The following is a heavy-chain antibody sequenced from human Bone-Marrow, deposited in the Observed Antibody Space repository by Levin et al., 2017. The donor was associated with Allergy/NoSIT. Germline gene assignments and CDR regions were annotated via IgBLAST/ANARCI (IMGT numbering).Heavy chain of an antibody. Sequence: LSLTCAASRFSFSIYGMHWVRQAPGKGLEWVSFISFDGSQKFYADSVKGRFTISRDNSQTTLYLQMDRLRTDDTAVYYCAKSGFDSYFYMDVWGKGTTVTVSS. CDR1: RFSFSIYG. V-gene: IGHV3-30*18. CDR2: ISFDGSQK. CDR3: AKSGFDSYFYMDV. D-gene: IGHD5-12*01. J-gene: IGHJ6*03.